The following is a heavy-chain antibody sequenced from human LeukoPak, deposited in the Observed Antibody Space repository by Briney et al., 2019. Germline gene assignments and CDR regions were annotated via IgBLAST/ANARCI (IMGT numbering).Heavy chain of an antibody. CDR1: GYTFTSYD. V-gene: IGHV1-8*01. CDR3: ARGAPVAGMSLGRGFDP. Sequence: GASVKVSCKASGYTFTSYDINRVRQATGQGLEWMGWMNPNSGNTGYAQKFQGRVTMTRNTSISTTYMELSSLRSEDTAVYYCARGAPVAGMSLGRGFDPWGQGTLVTVSS. J-gene: IGHJ5*02. D-gene: IGHD6-19*01. CDR2: MNPNSGNT.